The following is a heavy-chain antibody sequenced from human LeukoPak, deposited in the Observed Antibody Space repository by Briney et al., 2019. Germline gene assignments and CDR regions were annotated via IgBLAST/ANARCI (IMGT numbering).Heavy chain of an antibody. V-gene: IGHV1-18*01. Sequence: ASVKVSCKASGYTFADYGISWVRQAPGQGLEWVGWISAYNGNTNYAQKLQGRVTMTTDTSTSTAYRELRSLRSDDTAVYYCAREYSGYDWGQFDYWGQGTLVTVSS. J-gene: IGHJ4*02. D-gene: IGHD5-12*01. CDR2: ISAYNGNT. CDR3: AREYSGYDWGQFDY. CDR1: GYTFADYG.